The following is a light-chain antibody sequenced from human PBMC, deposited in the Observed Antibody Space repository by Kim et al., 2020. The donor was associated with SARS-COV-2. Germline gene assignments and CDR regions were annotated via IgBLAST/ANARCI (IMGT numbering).Light chain of an antibody. Sequence: SYELTQPPSVSVAPGKTARITCGGNNIGSKSVHWYQQKPGQAPVLVIYYDSDRPSGIPERFSGSNSGNTATLTISRVAAGDEADYYCQVWDSRSDHVVFG. J-gene: IGLJ2*01. V-gene: IGLV3-21*04. CDR2: YDS. CDR1: NIGSKS. CDR3: QVWDSRSDHVV.